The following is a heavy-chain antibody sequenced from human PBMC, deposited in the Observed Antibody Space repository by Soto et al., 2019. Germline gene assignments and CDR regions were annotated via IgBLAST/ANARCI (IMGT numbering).Heavy chain of an antibody. J-gene: IGHJ5*02. V-gene: IGHV1-18*01. CDR2: ISAYNGNT. CDR1: GYTFTSYG. D-gene: IGHD1-1*01. CDR3: GRKLKQNWLDP. Sequence: ASVKVSCKASGYTFTSYGISWVRQAPGQGLEWMGWISAYNGNTNYAQKLQGRVTMATDTSTSTAYMELRSLRSDDTAVYYCGRKLKQNWLDPWGKETLVTVP.